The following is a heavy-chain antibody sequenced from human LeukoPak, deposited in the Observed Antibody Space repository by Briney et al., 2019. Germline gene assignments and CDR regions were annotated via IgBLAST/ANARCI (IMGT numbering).Heavy chain of an antibody. V-gene: IGHV4-61*02. J-gene: IGHJ4*02. CDR1: GGSISSGSYY. Sequence: SQTLSLTCTVSGGSISSGSYYWSWIRQPAGKGLEWIGRFYTSGSTNYNPSLKSRVTISTDTSKNQFSLKLSSVTAADTAVYYCARDGGNYLFDYWGQGTLVTVSS. CDR2: FYTSGST. D-gene: IGHD4-23*01. CDR3: ARDGGNYLFDY.